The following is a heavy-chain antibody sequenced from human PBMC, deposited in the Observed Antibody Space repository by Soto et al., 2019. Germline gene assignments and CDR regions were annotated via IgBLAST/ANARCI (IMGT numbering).Heavy chain of an antibody. CDR1: GGSFSNYY. D-gene: IGHD6-19*01. J-gene: IGHJ6*02. CDR2: INHNGST. V-gene: IGHV4-34*01. CDR3: GRGRGYSNAWGSYYSGMDV. Sequence: QVQLQQWGAGLLKPSETLSLTCAIYGGSFSNYYWNWIRQPPGKGLEWMGKINHNGSTNYSPSIKRRLTISVDTSKHQFSLKLISVTAADTAVYFCGRGRGYSNAWGSYYSGMDVWGQGTTVTVSS.